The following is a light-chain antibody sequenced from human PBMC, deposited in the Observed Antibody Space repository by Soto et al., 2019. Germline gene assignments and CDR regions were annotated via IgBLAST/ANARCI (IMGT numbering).Light chain of an antibody. CDR1: QSVLYSSNNKNY. CDR3: QQYSSSPLT. CDR2: WAS. V-gene: IGKV4-1*01. Sequence: DIVMTQSPDSLAVSLGERATINCKSSQSVLYSSNNKNYLAWYQQKPGQPPKLLIYWASTRESGVPDRFSGSGSGTDFILTITSLQAEDVAVYYCQQYSSSPLTFRPGTKVDIK. J-gene: IGKJ3*01.